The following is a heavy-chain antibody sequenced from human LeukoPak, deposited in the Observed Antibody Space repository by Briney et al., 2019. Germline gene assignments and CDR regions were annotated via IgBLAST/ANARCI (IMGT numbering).Heavy chain of an antibody. CDR1: GGSISSYY. V-gene: IGHV4-59*01. J-gene: IGHJ5*02. Sequence: SETLSLTCTASGGSISSYYWSWIRQPPGKGLEWIGYIYYSGSTNYNPSLKSRVTISVDTSKNQFSLKLSSVTAADTAVYYCARLHSTNWFDPWGQGTLVTVSS. CDR2: IYYSGST. CDR3: ARLHSTNWFDP. D-gene: IGHD4-11*01.